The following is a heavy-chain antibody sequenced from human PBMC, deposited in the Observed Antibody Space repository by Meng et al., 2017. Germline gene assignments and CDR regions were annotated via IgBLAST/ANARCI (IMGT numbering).Heavy chain of an antibody. CDR3: ARGSYSFDS. J-gene: IGHJ4*02. CDR1: GCSVSSNSAA. Sequence: HRQQGAPGLVKPSQTLPLTCAISGCSVSSNSAAWNWIRQSPSRGLEWLGRAYYRSKWYHDYAESVKSRISIDPDTSKNQFSLQLRSVTPEDSAVYYCARGSYSFDSWGQRTLVTVSS. CDR2: AYYRSKWYH. V-gene: IGHV6-1*01. D-gene: IGHD1-26*01.